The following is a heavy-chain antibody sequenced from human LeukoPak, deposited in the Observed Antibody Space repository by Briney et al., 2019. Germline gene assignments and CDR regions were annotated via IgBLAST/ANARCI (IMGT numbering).Heavy chain of an antibody. Sequence: GGSLRLSCAASGFTVSSNYMSWVRQAPGKGLEWVSVIYSGGSTYYADSVKGRFTISRDNSKNTLYLQMNSLRAEDTAVYYCAKDQAVDYGSGFDYWGQGTLVTVSS. J-gene: IGHJ4*02. CDR3: AKDQAVDYGSGFDY. D-gene: IGHD3-10*01. CDR2: IYSGGST. CDR1: GFTVSSNY. V-gene: IGHV3-53*01.